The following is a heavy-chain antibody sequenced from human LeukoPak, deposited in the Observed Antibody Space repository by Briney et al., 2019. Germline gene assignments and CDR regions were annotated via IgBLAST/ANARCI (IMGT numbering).Heavy chain of an antibody. V-gene: IGHV4-31*03. Sequence: KPSQTLSLTCTVSGGSISSGVYYWSWIRQHPGKGLEWIGYIYYSGSTYYNPSLKSRVTISVDTSKNQFSLKLSSVTAADTAVYYCARGKITMVRGVPNWFDPWGQGTLVTVSS. CDR3: ARGKITMVRGVPNWFDP. J-gene: IGHJ5*02. CDR2: IYYSGST. D-gene: IGHD3-10*01. CDR1: GGSISSGVYY.